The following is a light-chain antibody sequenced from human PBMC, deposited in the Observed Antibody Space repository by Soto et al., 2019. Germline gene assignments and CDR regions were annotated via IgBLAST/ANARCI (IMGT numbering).Light chain of an antibody. CDR1: SSNVGGYNY. J-gene: IGLJ1*01. V-gene: IGLV2-14*01. CDR2: DVI. Sequence: QSALTQPASVSGAPGQSINISCTGTSSNVGGYNYFSWYQQHPGKAPKFIIYDVINRPSGVSNRFSGSKSGNTASLTISGRQAEDEADYYCCSYTTSNTRQIVFGTGTKLTV. CDR3: CSYTTSNTRQIV.